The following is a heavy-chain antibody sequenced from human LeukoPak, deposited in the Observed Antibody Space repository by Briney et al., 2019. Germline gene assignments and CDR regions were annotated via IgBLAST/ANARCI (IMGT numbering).Heavy chain of an antibody. J-gene: IGHJ1*01. CDR1: GFTFSSYE. CDR3: ARARAGSAVN. D-gene: IGHD3-10*01. Sequence: PGGSLRLSCAASGFTFSSYEMNWVRQAAGKGLEWVSYISSSGSTIYYADSVKGRFTISRDNAKNSLYLQMNSLRAEDTAVYYCARARAGSAVNRGQGTLVTVSS. CDR2: ISSSGSTI. V-gene: IGHV3-48*03.